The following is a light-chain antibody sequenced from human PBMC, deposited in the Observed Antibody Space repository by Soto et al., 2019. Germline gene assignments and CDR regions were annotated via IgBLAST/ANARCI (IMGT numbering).Light chain of an antibody. CDR3: QQYSNSPPEFT. Sequence: EIVLTQSPGTLSLSPGERATLSCRASQSISSSYLAWYQQRPGQAPRLFIFGASYRATGIPDRFSGSGSGTDFTLTISRLEPEDFAVYYCQQYSNSPPEFTFGPGTRVDSK. J-gene: IGKJ3*01. CDR1: QSISSSY. V-gene: IGKV3-20*01. CDR2: GAS.